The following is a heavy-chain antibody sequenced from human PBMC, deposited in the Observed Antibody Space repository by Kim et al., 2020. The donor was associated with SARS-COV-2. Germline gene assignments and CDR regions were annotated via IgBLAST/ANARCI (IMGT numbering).Heavy chain of an antibody. J-gene: IGHJ4*02. D-gene: IGHD2-2*01. CDR3: ATVGRYQLLY. CDR2: IKSKSDDETR. V-gene: IGHV3-15*01. CDR1: GFSFSDAW. Sequence: GGSLRLSCAASGFSFSDAWMNWVRQAPGKGLEWVGRIKSKSDDETRDYAAPVKGRFTLSRDDSNYMLSLQMNSLKTEDTAVYYCATVGRYQLLYWGQGTLVTVSS.